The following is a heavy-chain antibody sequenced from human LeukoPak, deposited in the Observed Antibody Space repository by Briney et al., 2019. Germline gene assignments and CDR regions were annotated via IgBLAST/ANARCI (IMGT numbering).Heavy chain of an antibody. CDR1: GFTFRSYE. V-gene: IGHV3-48*03. J-gene: IGHJ4*02. D-gene: IGHD3-9*01. CDR2: ISSSGSTI. Sequence: GGSLTHSCAASGFTFRSYEMNWVRQAPAKGLEWVSYISSSGSTIYYADSVKGRFTISRDNSKNTLYLQMNSLRAEDTAMYYCARDLSYGSLDCRGQGTLVTVSS. CDR3: ARDLSYGSLDC.